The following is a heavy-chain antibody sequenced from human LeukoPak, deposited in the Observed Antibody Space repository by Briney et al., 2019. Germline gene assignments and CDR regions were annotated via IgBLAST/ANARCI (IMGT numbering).Heavy chain of an antibody. CDR2: MNPNSGNT. V-gene: IGHV1-8*01. CDR3: AKDGGYSYGFEFDY. J-gene: IGHJ4*02. CDR1: GYTFTSYD. Sequence: ASVKVSCKASGYTFTSYDINWVRQATGQGLEWMGWMNPNSGNTGYAQKFQGRVTMTRNTSISTAYMELSSLRSEDTAVYYCAKDGGYSYGFEFDYWGQGTLVTVSS. D-gene: IGHD5-18*01.